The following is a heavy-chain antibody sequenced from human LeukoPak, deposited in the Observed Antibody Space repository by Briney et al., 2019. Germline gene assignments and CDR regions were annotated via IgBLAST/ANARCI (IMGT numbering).Heavy chain of an antibody. CDR2: IYHSGST. V-gene: IGHV4-38-2*02. CDR1: GYSISSGYY. D-gene: IGHD1-26*01. Sequence: PSETLSLTCTVSGYSISSGYYWGWIRQPPGKGLEWIGSIYHSGSTYYNPSLKSRVTISVDTSKNQFSLKLSSVTAADTAVYYCAIDQSGSYWYSDPFDYWGQGTLVTVSS. CDR3: AIDQSGSYWYSDPFDY. J-gene: IGHJ4*02.